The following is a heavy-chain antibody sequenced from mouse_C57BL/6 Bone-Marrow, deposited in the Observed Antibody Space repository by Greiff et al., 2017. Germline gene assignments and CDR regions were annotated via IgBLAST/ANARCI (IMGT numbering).Heavy chain of an antibody. CDR1: GYSITSGYY. CDR3: ARDDLWYFDV. CDR2: ISYDGSN. J-gene: IGHJ1*03. V-gene: IGHV3-6*01. Sequence: EVQVVESGPGLVKPSQSLSLTCSVTGYSITSGYYWNWIRQFPGNKLEWMGYISYDGSNNYNPSLKNRISITRDTSKNQFFLKLNSVTTEDTATYYCARDDLWYFDVWGTGTTVTVSS.